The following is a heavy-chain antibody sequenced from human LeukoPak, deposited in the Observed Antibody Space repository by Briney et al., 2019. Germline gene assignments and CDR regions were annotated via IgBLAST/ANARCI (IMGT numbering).Heavy chain of an antibody. D-gene: IGHD3-10*01. CDR2: ISAYNGNT. CDR3: ARGRFGESVDY. Sequence: WMGWISAYNGNTNYAQKLQGRVTMTTDTSTSTAYMELRSLRSDDTAVYYCARGRFGESVDYWGQGTLVTVSS. J-gene: IGHJ4*02. V-gene: IGHV1-18*01.